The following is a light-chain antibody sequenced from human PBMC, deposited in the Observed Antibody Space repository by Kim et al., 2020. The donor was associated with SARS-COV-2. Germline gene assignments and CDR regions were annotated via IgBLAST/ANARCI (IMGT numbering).Light chain of an antibody. CDR1: QSLLYSNGDTY. CDR2: RVS. Sequence: QPASISCRSSQSLLYSNGDTYLNWFHQRPGQSPRRLIYRVSDRDSGVPDRISGSGSGTDFTLRISRVEAEDVGVYYCMQATQWPYTFGQGTKLEI. V-gene: IGKV2-30*01. J-gene: IGKJ2*01. CDR3: MQATQWPYT.